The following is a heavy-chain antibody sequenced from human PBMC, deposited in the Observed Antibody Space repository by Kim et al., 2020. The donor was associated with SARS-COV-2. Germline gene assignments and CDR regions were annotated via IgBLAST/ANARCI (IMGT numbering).Heavy chain of an antibody. V-gene: IGHV3-7*01. D-gene: IGHD3-10*01. CDR3: AGGAWFLNDF. CDR1: GFTFSTYW. Sequence: GGSLRLSCTASGFTFSTYWMSWVRQAPGKGLEWVSNINQDGGERDYVDSVKGRFTISRDNAKSSLYLQMNSLRAEDTAVYYCAGGAWFLNDFFGQGTLLTVSS. CDR2: INQDGGER. J-gene: IGHJ4*01.